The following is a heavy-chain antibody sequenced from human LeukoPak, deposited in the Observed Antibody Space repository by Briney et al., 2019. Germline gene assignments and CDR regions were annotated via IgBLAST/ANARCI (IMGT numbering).Heavy chain of an antibody. Sequence: GASVKVSCKASGYTFTGYYMHWVRQAPGQGLEWMGWINPNSGGTNYAQKFQGRVTMTRDTSISTAYMELSRLRSDDTAVYYCARHIAHYDILTGYSYYYYYMDVWGKGTTVTISS. V-gene: IGHV1-2*02. CDR2: INPNSGGT. J-gene: IGHJ6*03. D-gene: IGHD3-9*01. CDR1: GYTFTGYY. CDR3: ARHIAHYDILTGYSYYYYYMDV.